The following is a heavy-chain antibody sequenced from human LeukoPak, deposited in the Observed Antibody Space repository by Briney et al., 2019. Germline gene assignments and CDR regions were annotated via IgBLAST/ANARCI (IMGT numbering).Heavy chain of an antibody. J-gene: IGHJ4*02. CDR2: IYYSGST. V-gene: IGHV4-59*08. Sequence: SETLSLTCTVSGGSISSYYWSWIRQPPGKGLEWIGYIYYSGSTNYNPSLKSRVTISVDTSKNQFSLKLSSVTAADTAVYYCARSRRGSRWYYYWGQGTLVTVSS. CDR3: ARSRRGSRWYYY. CDR1: GGSISSYY. D-gene: IGHD6-19*01.